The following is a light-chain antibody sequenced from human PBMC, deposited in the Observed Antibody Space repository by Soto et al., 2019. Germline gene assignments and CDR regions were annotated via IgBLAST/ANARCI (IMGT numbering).Light chain of an antibody. J-gene: IGKJ2*01. Sequence: IVLTQSPGPLYLSPGERATLSCRSSQSVSSSYLAWYQQKPGQSPRLLIEGASSRATGIPDRFSGSGSGTDFTLTISRLEPEDFAVYYCQQYGSSSYTFGQGTNLDIK. CDR3: QQYGSSSYT. CDR2: GAS. V-gene: IGKV3-20*01. CDR1: QSVSSSY.